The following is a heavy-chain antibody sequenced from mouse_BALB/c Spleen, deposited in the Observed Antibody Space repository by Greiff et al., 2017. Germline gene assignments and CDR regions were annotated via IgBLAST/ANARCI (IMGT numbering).Heavy chain of an antibody. Sequence: VQLQQSGAELARPGASVKLSCKASGYTFTSYWMQWVKQRPGQGLEWIGAIYPGDGDTRYTQKFKGKATLTADKSSSTAYMQLSSLASEDSAVYYCARKYGNLYYYAMDYWGQGTSVTVSS. V-gene: IGHV1-87*01. CDR1: GYTFTSYW. J-gene: IGHJ4*01. CDR3: ARKYGNLYYYAMDY. D-gene: IGHD2-10*02. CDR2: IYPGDGDT.